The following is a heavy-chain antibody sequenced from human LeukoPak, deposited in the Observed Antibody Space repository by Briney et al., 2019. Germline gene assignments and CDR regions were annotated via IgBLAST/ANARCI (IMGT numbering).Heavy chain of an antibody. CDR1: GFRISDYT. Sequence: GGSLRLSCTASGFRISDYTMDWVRQAPGKGLEWVGRIRNKANSYTTEYAASVKGRFTISRDDSKNSLYLQMNSLKTEDTAVYYCTRVANGIDYWGQGTLVTVSS. CDR2: IRNKANSYTT. CDR3: TRVANGIDY. J-gene: IGHJ4*02. V-gene: IGHV3-72*01.